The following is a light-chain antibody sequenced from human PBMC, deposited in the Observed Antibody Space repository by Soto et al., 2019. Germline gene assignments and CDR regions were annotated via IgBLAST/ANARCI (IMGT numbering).Light chain of an antibody. CDR1: ESVSTSY. Sequence: EIVLTQSPGTLSLSPGERATLSCRASESVSTSYLSCYQQTPGQAPRLLIYGASGGATVLPDRFSVSACATVFLLTISMLEPEDCAVYYCQHNGTSAIFGPGTKVDIK. V-gene: IGKV3-20*01. CDR2: GAS. J-gene: IGKJ3*01. CDR3: QHNGTSAI.